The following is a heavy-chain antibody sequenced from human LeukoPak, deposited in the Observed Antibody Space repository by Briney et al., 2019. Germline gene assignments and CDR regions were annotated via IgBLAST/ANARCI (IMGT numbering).Heavy chain of an antibody. V-gene: IGHV4-61*01. CDR1: GFSISSGYY. Sequence: SETLSLTCTVSGFSISSGYYWGWIRQPPGKGLEWIGYIYYSGSTNYNPSLKSRVTISVDTSTNQFSLKLSSVTAADTAVYYCARGSYYDRTRFQHWGQGTLVTVSS. D-gene: IGHD3-22*01. CDR3: ARGSYYDRTRFQH. CDR2: IYYSGST. J-gene: IGHJ1*01.